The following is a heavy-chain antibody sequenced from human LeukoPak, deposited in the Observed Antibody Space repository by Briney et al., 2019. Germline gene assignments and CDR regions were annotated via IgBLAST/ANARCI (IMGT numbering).Heavy chain of an antibody. J-gene: IGHJ4*02. CDR3: ARVGSRGSEPHFDY. CDR1: GGSISSYY. D-gene: IGHD6-13*01. V-gene: IGHV4-4*07. CDR2: IYTSGST. Sequence: SETLSLTCTVSGGSISSYYWSWIRQPAGKGLEWIGRIYTSGSTNYNPSLKSRVTISVDTSKNQFSLKLSSVTAADTAVYYCARVGSRGSEPHFDYWGQGTLVTVSS.